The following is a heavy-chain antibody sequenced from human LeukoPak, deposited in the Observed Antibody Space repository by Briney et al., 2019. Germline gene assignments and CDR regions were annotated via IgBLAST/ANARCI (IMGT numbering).Heavy chain of an antibody. Sequence: GGSLRLSCAAAGFTFSSYAMHWVRQAPGKGLEWVAVISYDGSNKYYADSVKGRFTISRDNYKNTLYLQMNSLRAEDTAVYYCARDTRPYYDGSGSHDYWGQGTLVTVSS. V-gene: IGHV3-30*04. CDR2: ISYDGSNK. J-gene: IGHJ4*02. D-gene: IGHD3-10*01. CDR3: ARDTRPYYDGSGSHDY. CDR1: GFTFSSYA.